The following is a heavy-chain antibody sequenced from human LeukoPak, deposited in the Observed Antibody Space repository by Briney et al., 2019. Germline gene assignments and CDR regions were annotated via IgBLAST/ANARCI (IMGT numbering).Heavy chain of an antibody. CDR1: GYTFTSYG. J-gene: IGHJ4*02. Sequence: ASVKVSCKASGYTFTSYGISWVRQAPGQGLEWMGWISAYNGNTNYAQKLQGRVTMTTDTSTSTAYMELRSLRSDDTAVYYCARDRAVATILTHRTDYWGQGSLVTVSS. V-gene: IGHV1-18*01. CDR3: ARDRAVATILTHRTDY. D-gene: IGHD5-12*01. CDR2: ISAYNGNT.